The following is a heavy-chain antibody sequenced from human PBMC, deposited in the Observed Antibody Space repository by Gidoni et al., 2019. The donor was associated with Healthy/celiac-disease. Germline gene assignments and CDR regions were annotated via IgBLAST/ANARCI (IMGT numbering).Heavy chain of an antibody. V-gene: IGHV2-70*04. CDR1: GFSLSTSGMR. J-gene: IGHJ4*02. Sequence: QVTLKASGPALVKPTQPLTLTCTFSGFSLSTSGMRVSWIRQPPGKALEWLARIDWDDDKFYSTSLKNRLTISKDTSKNQVVLTMTNMDPVDTATYYCARMEYYDSSGWGFFDYWGQGTLVTVSS. D-gene: IGHD3-22*01. CDR3: ARMEYYDSSGWGFFDY. CDR2: IDWDDDK.